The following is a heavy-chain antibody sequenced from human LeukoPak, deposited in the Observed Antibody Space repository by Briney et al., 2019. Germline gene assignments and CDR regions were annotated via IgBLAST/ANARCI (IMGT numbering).Heavy chain of an antibody. V-gene: IGHV1-8*01. CDR2: MNPNCGNT. CDR3: ARESYYYDSSGYYYIYYFDY. CDR1: GYTFTSYD. Sequence: ASVKVSCKASGYTFTSYDINWVRQATGQGLEWMGWMNPNCGNTGYAQKFQGRVTMTRNTSISTAYMELSSLRSEDTAVYYCARESYYYDSSGYYYIYYFDYWGQGTLVTVSS. D-gene: IGHD3-22*01. J-gene: IGHJ4*02.